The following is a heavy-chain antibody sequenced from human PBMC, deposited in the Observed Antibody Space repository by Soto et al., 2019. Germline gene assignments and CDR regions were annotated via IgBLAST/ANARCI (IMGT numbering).Heavy chain of an antibody. CDR1: GYTFTSYA. J-gene: IGHJ6*02. CDR2: INAGNGNT. V-gene: IGHV1-3*01. CDR3: AIAPGSGGMDV. Sequence: QVQLVQSGAEVKKPGASVKVSCKASGYTFTSYAIHWVRQAPGQRLEWMGWINAGNGNTKYAQKFQGRVTITRDTSASTASMELSSLRYEDTAVYYCAIAPGSGGMDVWGQGTTVTVSS. D-gene: IGHD3-10*01.